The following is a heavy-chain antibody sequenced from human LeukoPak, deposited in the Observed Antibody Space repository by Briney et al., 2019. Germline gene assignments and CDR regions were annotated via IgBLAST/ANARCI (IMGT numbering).Heavy chain of an antibody. CDR2: IKQDGSGE. Sequence: GGSLRLSCAASGFTFSSYWMSWVRQAPGKGLEWVANIKQDGSGEYYVDSVKGRFTISRDNAKSSLYLQMNSLRAEDTAVYYCARLYDFWSGYYRDYWGQGTLVTVSS. J-gene: IGHJ4*02. CDR1: GFTFSSYW. CDR3: ARLYDFWSGYYRDY. D-gene: IGHD3-3*01. V-gene: IGHV3-7*01.